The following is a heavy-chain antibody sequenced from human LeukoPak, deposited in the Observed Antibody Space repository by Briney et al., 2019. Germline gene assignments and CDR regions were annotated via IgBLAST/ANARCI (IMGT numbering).Heavy chain of an antibody. CDR3: ALWFGESGLDY. CDR2: IWYDGSNK. Sequence: GGSLRLSCAASGFSFDTYAMHWVRQAPGKGLEWVAVIWYDGSNKYYADSVKGRFTISRDNSKNTLYLQMNSLRAEDTAVYYCALWFGESGLDYWGQGTLVTVSS. J-gene: IGHJ4*02. D-gene: IGHD3-10*01. CDR1: GFSFDTYA. V-gene: IGHV3-33*01.